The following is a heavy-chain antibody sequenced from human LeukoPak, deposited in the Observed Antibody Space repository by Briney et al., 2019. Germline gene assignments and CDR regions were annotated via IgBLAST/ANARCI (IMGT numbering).Heavy chain of an antibody. J-gene: IGHJ4*02. V-gene: IGHV3-23*01. CDR2: ISGSGGST. Sequence: GGSLRLSCAASGFTFSSYAMSWVRQAPGKGLEWVSAISGSGGSTYYADSVKGRFTISRDDSKNTLYLQMNSLRAEDTALYFCARDLSFGSMSFDDWGQGTLVTVSS. CDR1: GFTFSSYA. D-gene: IGHD2/OR15-2a*01. CDR3: ARDLSFGSMSFDD.